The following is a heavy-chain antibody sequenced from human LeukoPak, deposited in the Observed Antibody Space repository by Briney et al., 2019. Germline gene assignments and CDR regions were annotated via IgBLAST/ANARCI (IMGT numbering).Heavy chain of an antibody. CDR2: ISSSSTYI. D-gene: IGHD3-10*01. V-gene: IGHV3-21*01. Sequence: GGSLRLSCAASGFTFSSYSMNWVRQAPGKGVERVSSISSSSTYIYYTDSVKGRFTISRDDASNSLDLQMSSLRAEDTAVYYCASGIYYASVHTWSPVWGQGTLVTVSS. CDR3: ASGIYYASVHTWSPV. CDR1: GFTFSSYS. J-gene: IGHJ4*02.